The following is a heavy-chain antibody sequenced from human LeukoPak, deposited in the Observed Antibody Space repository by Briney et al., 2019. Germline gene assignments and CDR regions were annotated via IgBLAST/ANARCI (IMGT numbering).Heavy chain of an antibody. CDR2: ISWNTGNI. CDR3: AKDISSGPQGYYYGMDV. J-gene: IGHJ6*02. D-gene: IGHD3-22*01. Sequence: GGSLRLSCAASGFTFDDYAMHWVRQAPGQGLEWVSGISWNTGNIGYADSVKGRFTISRDNAKNSLYLQMNSLRAEDTALYYCAKDISSGPQGYYYGMDVWGQGTTVTVSS. V-gene: IGHV3-9*01. CDR1: GFTFDDYA.